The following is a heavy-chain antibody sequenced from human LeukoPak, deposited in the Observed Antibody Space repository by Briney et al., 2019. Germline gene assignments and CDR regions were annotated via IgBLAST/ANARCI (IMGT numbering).Heavy chain of an antibody. CDR1: GYTLTELS. CDR3: VQGTRRGAITMVRGVIGKSYYFDS. J-gene: IGHJ4*02. V-gene: IGHV3-30*02. D-gene: IGHD3-10*01. Sequence: SCKVSGYTLTELSMHWVRQAPGKGLEWVAFIPYDGTNKYYADSVKGRFTISRDNSKNTLYLQMNSLRAADTALYYCVQGTRRGAITMVRGVIGKSYYFDSWGQGTLVTVSS. CDR2: IPYDGTNK.